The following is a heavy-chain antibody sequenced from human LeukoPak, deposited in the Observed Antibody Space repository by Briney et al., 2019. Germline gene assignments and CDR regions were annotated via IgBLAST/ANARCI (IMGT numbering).Heavy chain of an antibody. D-gene: IGHD1-26*01. CDR3: ASLVGANSAFDT. CDR1: GFAFSSYS. CDR2: ISSSSSYI. V-gene: IGHV3-21*01. Sequence: PGGSLRLSCAASGFAFSSYSMNWVRQAPGKGLEWVSSISSSSSYIYYADSVEGRFTISRDNAKNSLYLQMNSLRAEDTAVYYCASLVGANSAFDTWGQGTMVTVSS. J-gene: IGHJ3*02.